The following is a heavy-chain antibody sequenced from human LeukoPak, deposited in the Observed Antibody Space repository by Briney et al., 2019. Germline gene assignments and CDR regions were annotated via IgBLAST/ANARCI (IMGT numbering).Heavy chain of an antibody. CDR2: IKEDGSEK. CDR1: GSTFSRFW. D-gene: IGHD6-19*01. CDR3: ARDTVPGQIYFDH. J-gene: IGHJ4*02. V-gene: IGHV3-7*03. Sequence: GGSLRLSCAASGSTFSRFWMSWVRQAPGRGLEWVANIKEDGSEKYYVDSVKGRFTISRDNAKNSLYLQMNSLRAEDTAVYYCARDTVPGQIYFDHWGQGTLVTVSS.